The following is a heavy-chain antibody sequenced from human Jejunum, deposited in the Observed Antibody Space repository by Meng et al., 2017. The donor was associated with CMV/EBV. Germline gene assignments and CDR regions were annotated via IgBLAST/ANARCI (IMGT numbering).Heavy chain of an antibody. D-gene: IGHD3-10*01. V-gene: IGHV4-30-4*08. J-gene: IGHJ4*02. Sequence: HLQGSGPRPWNPSPTLALTCTFSGDSISSGDYSWNWIRQSPGKGLEWIGYIYYNGNAYYNPPLQSRVSISVDTSKNEFSLNLNSVTAADTALYFCARGGIFRGIDYWGQGTLVTVSS. CDR1: GDSISSGDYS. CDR2: IYYNGNA. CDR3: ARGGIFRGIDY.